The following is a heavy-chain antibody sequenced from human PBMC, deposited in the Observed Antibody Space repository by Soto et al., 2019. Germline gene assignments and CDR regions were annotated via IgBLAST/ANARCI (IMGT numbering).Heavy chain of an antibody. J-gene: IGHJ4*02. CDR3: ARSGAGSGWL. D-gene: IGHD6-19*01. V-gene: IGHV4-61*01. CDR2: ISYTGST. CDR1: GGSVSSGQYY. Sequence: QVQLQESGPGLVRPSETLSLTCTVSGGSVSSGQYYWSWSRQPPGKGLEWIGYISYTGSTNYNPSLKSRVTISVDTSKNQFSLKMNSVTAADTAVYYCARSGAGSGWLGGQGTLVTVSS.